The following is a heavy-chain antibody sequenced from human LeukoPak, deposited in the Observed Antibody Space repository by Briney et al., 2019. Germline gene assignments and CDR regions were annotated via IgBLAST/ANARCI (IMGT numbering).Heavy chain of an antibody. CDR3: ARTPHPAAGTLV. CDR1: GGTFSSYA. CDR2: IIPIFGTA. V-gene: IGHV1-69*05. D-gene: IGHD6-13*01. J-gene: IGHJ4*02. Sequence: GASVKVSCKASGGTFSSYAISWVRQAPGQGLEWMGRIIPIFGTANYAQKLQGRVTMTTDTSTSTAYMELRSLRSDDTAVYYCARTPHPAAGTLVWGQGTLVTVSS.